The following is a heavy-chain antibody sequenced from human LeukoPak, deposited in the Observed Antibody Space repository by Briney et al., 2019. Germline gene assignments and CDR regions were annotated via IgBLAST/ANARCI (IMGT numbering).Heavy chain of an antibody. J-gene: IGHJ6*02. Sequence: SETLSLTCAVYGGSFSGYYWSWIRQPPGKGLEWIGEVNHSGSTNYNPSLKSRVTISVDTSKNQFSLKLSSVTAADTAVYYCARWGYCSSTSCSYYYYGMDVWGQGTTVTVSS. D-gene: IGHD2-2*01. CDR1: GGSFSGYY. CDR3: ARWGYCSSTSCSYYYYGMDV. CDR2: VNHSGST. V-gene: IGHV4-34*01.